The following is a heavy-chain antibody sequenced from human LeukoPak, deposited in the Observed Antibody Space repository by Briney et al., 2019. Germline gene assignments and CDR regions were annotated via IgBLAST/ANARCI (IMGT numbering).Heavy chain of an antibody. CDR1: GCTFTIYG. J-gene: IGHJ4*02. CDR3: ARSSGLKVVVYYFDY. D-gene: IGHD2-15*01. CDR2: ISAYNGNT. V-gene: IGHV1-18*01. Sequence: AAVPVSFKASGCTFTIYGISWVRQAPGQGREGMGWISAYNGNTNYAQKLQARVTITTDTSTSTAYMQLRSLRSDDTAVYYCARSSGLKVVVYYFDYWGQGTLVTVSS.